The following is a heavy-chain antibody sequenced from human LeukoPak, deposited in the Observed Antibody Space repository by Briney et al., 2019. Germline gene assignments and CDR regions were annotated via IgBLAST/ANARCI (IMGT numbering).Heavy chain of an antibody. CDR2: IYSGGST. CDR1: GFTFSSYW. Sequence: GGSLRLSCAASGFTFSSYWMHWVRQAPGKGLEWVSVIYSGGSTYYADSVKGRFTISRDNSKNTLYLQMNSLRAEDTAVYYCARRGVDTAMAYYFDYWGQGTLVTVSS. V-gene: IGHV3-53*01. CDR3: ARRGVDTAMAYYFDY. J-gene: IGHJ4*02. D-gene: IGHD5-18*01.